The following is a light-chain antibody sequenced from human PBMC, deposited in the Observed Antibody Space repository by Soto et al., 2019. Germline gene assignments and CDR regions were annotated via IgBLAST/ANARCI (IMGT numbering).Light chain of an antibody. CDR1: QDVSRS. CDR2: AAS. J-gene: IGKJ4*01. Sequence: DTQLTQSPSFLSASVGDRVTITCRASQDVSRSVGWYQQKPGKAPKLLISAASTLHSGVPSRFSGSGSATDFTLTISSLQPEDFVTYYCPQPWTYHLNFGGGTKVDI. V-gene: IGKV1-9*01. CDR3: PQPWTYHLN.